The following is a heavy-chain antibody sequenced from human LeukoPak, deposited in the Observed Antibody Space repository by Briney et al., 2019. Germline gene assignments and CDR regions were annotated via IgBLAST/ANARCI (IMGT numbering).Heavy chain of an antibody. J-gene: IGHJ3*02. D-gene: IGHD5-18*01. CDR2: INPNSGGT. V-gene: IGHV1-2*02. CDR1: GYTFTGYY. Sequence: ASVKVSCKASGYTFTGYYMHWVRQAPGQGLEWMGWINPNSGGTNYAQKFQGRVTMTRDTSTSTAYMELSRLRSDDTAVYYCARKSLWDTAMVNDAFDIWGQGTMVTVSS. CDR3: ARKSLWDTAMVNDAFDI.